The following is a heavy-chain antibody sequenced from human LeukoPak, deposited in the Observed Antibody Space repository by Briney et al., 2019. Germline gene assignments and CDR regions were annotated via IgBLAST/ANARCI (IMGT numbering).Heavy chain of an antibody. CDR3: ARGRGWTRYYFDY. CDR1: GFTFSSYS. D-gene: IGHD3/OR15-3a*01. CDR2: ISSSSSTI. J-gene: IGHJ4*02. V-gene: IGHV3-48*01. Sequence: GGSLRLSCAASGFTFSSYSMNWVRQAPGKGLEWVSYISSSSSTIYYADPVKGRFTISRDNAKNSLYLQMNSLRAEDTAVYYCARGRGWTRYYFDYWGQGTLVTVSS.